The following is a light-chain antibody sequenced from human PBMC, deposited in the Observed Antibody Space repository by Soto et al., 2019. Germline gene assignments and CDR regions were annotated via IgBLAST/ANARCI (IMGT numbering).Light chain of an antibody. J-gene: IGKJ1*01. CDR2: DAS. CDR3: QQSYSNPRT. CDR1: QSILTW. Sequence: DIQMTQSPSTLSASVGDRCTITCRASQSILTWLAWYQQKPGKAPKLLIYDASNLQSGVPSRFSGSGSGTDFTLTISSLQPEDFATYYCQQSYSNPRTFGQGTKVDIK. V-gene: IGKV1-5*01.